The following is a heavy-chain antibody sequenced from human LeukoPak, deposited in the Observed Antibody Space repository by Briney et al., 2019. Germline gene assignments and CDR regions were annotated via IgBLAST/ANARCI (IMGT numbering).Heavy chain of an antibody. J-gene: IGHJ4*02. D-gene: IGHD4-11*01. CDR2: IIPILGIA. Sequence: SVKVSCKASGGPFSSYAISWVRQAPGQGLEWMGRIIPILGIANYAQKFQGRVTITADKSTSTAYMELSSLRSEDTAVYYCARVPSSGTVTTLDYWGQGTLVTVSS. V-gene: IGHV1-69*04. CDR1: GGPFSSYA. CDR3: ARVPSSGTVTTLDY.